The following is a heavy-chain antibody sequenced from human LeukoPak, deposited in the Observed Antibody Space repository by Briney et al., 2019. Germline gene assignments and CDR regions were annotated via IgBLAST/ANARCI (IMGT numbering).Heavy chain of an antibody. J-gene: IGHJ5*02. D-gene: IGHD6-19*01. CDR1: GGSISSYY. V-gene: IGHV4-4*09. Sequence: SETLSLTCTVSGGSISSYYWSWIRQPPGKGLEWIGYIYTSGSTNYNPSLKSRVTISVDTSKTQFSLKLSSVTAADTAVYYCARLASWQWLVLGWFDPWGQGTLVTVSS. CDR3: ARLASWQWLVLGWFDP. CDR2: IYTSGST.